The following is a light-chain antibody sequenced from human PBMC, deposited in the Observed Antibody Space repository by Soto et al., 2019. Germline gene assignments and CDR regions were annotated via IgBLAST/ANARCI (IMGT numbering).Light chain of an antibody. CDR3: TQFHYAGSS. CDR1: QSVSNN. CDR2: GAS. Sequence: IVMTQSPATLSVSPGGRASLSCRASQSVSNNLAWYQQKPGQAPRLLIYGASTRAAGIPGRFSGSGSGTDFPLIISSLQVDYFAIYYCTQFHYAGSSFGQRTKVEI. V-gene: IGKV3-15*01. J-gene: IGKJ1*01.